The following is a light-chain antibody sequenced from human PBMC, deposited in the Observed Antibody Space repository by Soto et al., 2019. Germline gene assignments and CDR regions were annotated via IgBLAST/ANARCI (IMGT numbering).Light chain of an antibody. Sequence: IVLTQSPATLSLSPGKRASLSCRASQNISNYLIWYQQKPGQAPRLLIYDASNRATGIPARFSGSGSGTDFTLTISSLEPEDFAVYYCQQRTNWPPEATFGQGTKVEIK. CDR2: DAS. CDR1: QNISNY. CDR3: QQRTNWPPEAT. V-gene: IGKV3-11*01. J-gene: IGKJ1*01.